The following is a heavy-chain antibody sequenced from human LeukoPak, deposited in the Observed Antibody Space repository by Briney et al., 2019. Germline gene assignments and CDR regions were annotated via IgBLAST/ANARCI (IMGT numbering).Heavy chain of an antibody. CDR2: IYTSGST. Sequence: PSQTLSLTCTVSGGSIGSGSYSWSWIQQPAGKALEWIGRIYTSGSTNYNPSLKSRVTISVDTSKNQFSLKLSSVTAADTAVYYCASTIMGEYDYWGQGTLVTVSS. J-gene: IGHJ4*02. D-gene: IGHD2-21*01. V-gene: IGHV4-61*02. CDR3: ASTIMGEYDY. CDR1: GGSIGSGSYS.